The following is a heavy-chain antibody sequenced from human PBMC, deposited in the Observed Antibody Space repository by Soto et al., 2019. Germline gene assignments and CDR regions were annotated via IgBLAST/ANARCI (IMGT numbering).Heavy chain of an antibody. J-gene: IGHJ6*02. CDR3: AREEVVTGTTFDYYGMDV. CDR2: ISAYNGNT. Sequence: ASVKVSCKASGYTFTSYGISRVRQAPGQGLEWMGWISAYNGNTNYAQKLQGRVTMTTDTSTSTAYMELRSLRSDDTAVYYCAREEVVTGTTFDYYGMDVWGQGTTVTVSS. D-gene: IGHD1-7*01. CDR1: GYTFTSYG. V-gene: IGHV1-18*01.